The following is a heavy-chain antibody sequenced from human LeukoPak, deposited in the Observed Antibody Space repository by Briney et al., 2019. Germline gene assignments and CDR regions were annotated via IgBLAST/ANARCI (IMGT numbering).Heavy chain of an antibody. J-gene: IGHJ4*02. CDR3: ARAGSKAAAGAYDY. V-gene: IGHV3-23*01. CDR2: ISGSGGST. CDR1: GFTFSSYA. Sequence: PGGSLRLSCAASGFTFSSYAMSWVRQAPGKGLEWVSAISGSGGSTYYADSVKGRFTISRDNSKNTLYLQMNSLRAEDTAVYYCARAGSKAAAGAYDYWGQGTLVTVSS. D-gene: IGHD6-13*01.